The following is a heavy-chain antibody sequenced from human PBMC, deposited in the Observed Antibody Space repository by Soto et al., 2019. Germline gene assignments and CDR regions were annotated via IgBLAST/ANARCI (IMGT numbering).Heavy chain of an antibody. J-gene: IGHJ4*02. CDR2: IIPIFGTA. CDR3: ARAPLYSSSVALDY. D-gene: IGHD6-6*01. CDR1: GGTFSGDA. Sequence: ASVKVSCKASGGTFSGDAIGWVRQAPGQGLEWMGGIIPIFGTANYAQKFQGRVTITADESTSTAYMELSSLRSEDTAVYYCARAPLYSSSVALDYWGQGTLVT. V-gene: IGHV1-69*13.